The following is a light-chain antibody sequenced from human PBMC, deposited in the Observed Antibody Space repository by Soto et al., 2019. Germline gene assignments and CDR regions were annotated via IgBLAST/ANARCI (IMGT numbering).Light chain of an antibody. Sequence: MPQSPASLSVSVGDRVTITCRARQSINSYLNWYLQKPGQAPKLLIRSASTLQRGVPSRFSGSGSRTDFTLTIAVLQPDDVGTYYCQQSPSMPIPFGHGRLLE. CDR3: QQSPSMPIP. J-gene: IGKJ5*01. CDR1: QSINSY. V-gene: IGKV1-39*01. CDR2: SAS.